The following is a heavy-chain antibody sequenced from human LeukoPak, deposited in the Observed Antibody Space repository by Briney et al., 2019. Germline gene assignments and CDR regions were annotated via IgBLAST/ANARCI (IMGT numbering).Heavy chain of an antibody. CDR2: TYYSGSP. CDR1: GGSISRGDYY. J-gene: IGHJ4*02. Sequence: SETLSLTCTVSGGSISRGDYYWNCIRQPPGKGLECIGYTYYSGSPYYSPSLKSRVTMSLDTSKNQFSLKLSSVTAADTAVYYCARPRHYCSSTSCYSGARYFDYWGQGTLVTVSS. V-gene: IGHV4-30-4*08. CDR3: ARPRHYCSSTSCYSGARYFDY. D-gene: IGHD2-2*01.